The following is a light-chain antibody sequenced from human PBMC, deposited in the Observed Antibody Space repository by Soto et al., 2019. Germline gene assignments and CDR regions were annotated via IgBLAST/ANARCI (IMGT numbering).Light chain of an antibody. CDR2: DVS. CDR1: SSDVGDYNF. J-gene: IGLJ3*02. V-gene: IGLV2-14*03. CDR3: SSYTSSSTLVM. Sequence: QSVLTQPASVSGSPGQSITISCTGTSSDVGDYNFVSWYQQHPGKAPKLMIYDVSNRPSGVSNRFSGSKSGSTASLTISGLQAEDEADYYCSSYTSSSTLVMFGGGTKLTVL.